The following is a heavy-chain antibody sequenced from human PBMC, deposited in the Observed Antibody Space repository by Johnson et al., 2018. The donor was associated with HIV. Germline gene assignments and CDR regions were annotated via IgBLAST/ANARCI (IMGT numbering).Heavy chain of an antibody. V-gene: IGHV3-7*03. CDR2: IKQDGSEK. J-gene: IGHJ1*01. CDR3: ARVGIHLWLGQTSSVLELGDNVRGLLGLRWTM. CDR1: GFTFSSYD. D-gene: IGHD5-18*01. Sequence: VQLVESGGGVVQPGRSLRLSCAASGFTFSSYDIHWVRQAPGKGLEWVANIKQDGSEKYYVDSVKGRFTISRDNAKNSLYLQMNSLRAEDTALYYCARVGIHLWLGQTSSVLELGDNVRGLLGLRWTMWG.